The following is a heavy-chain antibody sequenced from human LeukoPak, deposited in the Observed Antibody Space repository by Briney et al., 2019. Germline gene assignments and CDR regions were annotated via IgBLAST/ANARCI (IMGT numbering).Heavy chain of an antibody. CDR1: GYTFTSYY. Sequence: ASVKVSCKASGYTFTSYYMHWVRQAPGQGLDWMGIINPSGCSTSYAQKFQGRVTMTRDTSTSTAYMKLSSPRSEDTAVYYCARVARGSGSRLDYWGQGTLVTVSS. D-gene: IGHD3-10*01. V-gene: IGHV1-46*01. J-gene: IGHJ4*02. CDR2: INPSGCST. CDR3: ARVARGSGSRLDY.